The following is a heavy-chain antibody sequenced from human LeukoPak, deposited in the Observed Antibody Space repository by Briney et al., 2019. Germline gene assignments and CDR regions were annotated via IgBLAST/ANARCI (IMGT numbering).Heavy chain of an antibody. CDR2: IITYNGNT. CDR3: ARVSWNSEPDY. CDR1: GYTFTSYG. D-gene: IGHD1-7*01. J-gene: IGHJ4*02. V-gene: IGHV1-18*01. Sequence: ASVKVSCKASGYTFTSYGISWVRQAPGQGLEWMGHIITYNGNTNYAQKLQGRVTMTTDTSTSTAYMELRSLRSDDTAVYYCARVSWNSEPDYWGQGTLVTVSS.